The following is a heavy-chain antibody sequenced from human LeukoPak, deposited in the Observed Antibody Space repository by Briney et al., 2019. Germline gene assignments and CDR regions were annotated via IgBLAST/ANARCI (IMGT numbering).Heavy chain of an antibody. Sequence: SVKVSCKASGGTFSSYAISWVRQAPGQGLEWMGGIIPIFGTANYAQKFQGRVTITADESTSTAHMELSSLGSEDTAVYYCASGGYSGYDFYYYYYGMDVWGKGTTVTVSS. V-gene: IGHV1-69*13. J-gene: IGHJ6*04. CDR2: IIPIFGTA. D-gene: IGHD5-12*01. CDR3: ASGGYSGYDFYYYYYGMDV. CDR1: GGTFSSYA.